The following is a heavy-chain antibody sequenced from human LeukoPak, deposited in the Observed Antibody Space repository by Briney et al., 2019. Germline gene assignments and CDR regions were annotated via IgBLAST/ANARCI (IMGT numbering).Heavy chain of an antibody. CDR1: DGSINSYY. V-gene: IGHV4-59*01. D-gene: IGHD1-26*01. J-gene: IGHJ6*02. CDR2: IYYNGNT. Sequence: KPSETLSLTCSVSDGSINSYYWNWIRRPPGKGLEWIGYIYYNGNTNYSPSLKSRVTMSVDTSKNLFSLKVSSVTAADTAVYYCARGRSNYYGMDVWGQGTTVIVSS. CDR3: ARGRSNYYGMDV.